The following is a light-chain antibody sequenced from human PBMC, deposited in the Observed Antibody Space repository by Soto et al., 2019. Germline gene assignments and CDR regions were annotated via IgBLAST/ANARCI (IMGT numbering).Light chain of an antibody. CDR3: PQSGISLT. V-gene: IGKV3-20*01. Sequence: EIVLTQSPGTLSLSPGKRATLSCMASQSVSSNYLAWYQQKPGQAPRLLIYGAYSRATGIPDRFSGRGSGTAVTFTISILEPEDIAVYYWPQSGISLTFGSGTKVEVE. J-gene: IGKJ4*01. CDR2: GAY. CDR1: QSVSSNY.